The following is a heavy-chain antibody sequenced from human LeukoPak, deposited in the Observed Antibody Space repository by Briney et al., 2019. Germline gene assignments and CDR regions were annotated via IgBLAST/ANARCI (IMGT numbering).Heavy chain of an antibody. Sequence: ASVKVSCKASGGTFSSFAISWVRQARGQGLEWMGGIIPIFGTANYAQKFQGRVTITADESTSTAYMELSSLRSEDTAVYYCASTSSGDYYYYYGMDVWGQGTTVTVSS. V-gene: IGHV1-69*13. D-gene: IGHD6-6*01. CDR1: GGTFSSFA. CDR3: ASTSSGDYYYYYGMDV. CDR2: IIPIFGTA. J-gene: IGHJ6*02.